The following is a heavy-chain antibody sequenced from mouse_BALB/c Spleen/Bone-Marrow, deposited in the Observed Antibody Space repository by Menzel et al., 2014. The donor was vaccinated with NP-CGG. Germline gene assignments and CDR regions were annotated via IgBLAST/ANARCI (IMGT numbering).Heavy chain of an antibody. V-gene: IGHV5-6-4*01. D-gene: IGHD1-2*01. Sequence: DVMLVESGEGLVKPGGSLKLSCAASGFTFSSYTMSWVRQTPEKRLEWVATITSGGSYTYYPDSVKGRFTISRDNAKNTLYLQMSSLKSEDTAMYYCTRDNGPFDYWGQGTTLTVSS. CDR2: ITSGGSYT. CDR1: GFTFSSYT. J-gene: IGHJ2*01. CDR3: TRDNGPFDY.